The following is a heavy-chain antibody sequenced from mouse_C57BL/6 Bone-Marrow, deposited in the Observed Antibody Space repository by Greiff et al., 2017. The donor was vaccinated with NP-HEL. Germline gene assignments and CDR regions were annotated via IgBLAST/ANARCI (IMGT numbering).Heavy chain of an antibody. CDR1: GYTFTSYW. V-gene: IGHV1-64*01. CDR2: IHPNSGST. J-gene: IGHJ1*03. CDR3: ARRGAYYDYYCWYFDV. D-gene: IGHD2-4*01. Sequence: QVQLQQPGAELVKPGASVKLSCKASGYTFTSYWMHWVKQRPGQGLEWIGMIHPNSGSTNYNEKFKSKATLTVDKSSSTAYMQLSSLTSEDSAVYYCARRGAYYDYYCWYFDVWGTGTTVTVSS.